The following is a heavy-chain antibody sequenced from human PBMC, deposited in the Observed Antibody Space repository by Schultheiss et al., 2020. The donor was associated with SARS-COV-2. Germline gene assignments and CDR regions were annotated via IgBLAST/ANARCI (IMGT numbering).Heavy chain of an antibody. D-gene: IGHD3-22*01. CDR2: ISWSSGTI. J-gene: IGHJ4*02. Sequence: GGSLRLSCAASGFTFHDYAMHWVRQAPGKGLEWVSGISWSSGTIVYADSVKGRFTISRDNAKNSLYLQMNSLRAEDTAVYYCARDLSNYYDSSGYLGYWGQGTLVTVSS. CDR1: GFTFHDYA. CDR3: ARDLSNYYDSSGYLGY. V-gene: IGHV3-9*01.